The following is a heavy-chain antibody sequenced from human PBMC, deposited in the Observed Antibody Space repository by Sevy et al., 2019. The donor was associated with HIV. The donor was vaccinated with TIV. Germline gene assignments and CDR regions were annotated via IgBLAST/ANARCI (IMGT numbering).Heavy chain of an antibody. Sequence: GGSLRLSCAASGFTFSSQNMNWVHQAPGKGLEWVSSVSGSSNYIYYAESLKGRFIISRDNAKNTLYLQMNSLRADDTAVYYCARGPPDGSYDYFDYWGQGTLVTVSS. J-gene: IGHJ4*02. CDR2: VSGSSNYI. D-gene: IGHD1-26*01. V-gene: IGHV3-21*06. CDR3: ARGPPDGSYDYFDY. CDR1: GFTFSSQN.